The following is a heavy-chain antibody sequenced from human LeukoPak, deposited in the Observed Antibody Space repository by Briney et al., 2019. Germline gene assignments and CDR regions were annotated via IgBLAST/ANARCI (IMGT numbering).Heavy chain of an antibody. V-gene: IGHV3-21*04. CDR3: ARQGEGTTDY. CDR1: GFTFSSYT. J-gene: IGHJ4*02. Sequence: GGSLRLSCAASGFTFSSYTMNWVRQAPGKGLEWVSSISTSSIYIYYADSVKGRFTISRDNAKNSLYLQMNNLRADDTAIYYCARQGEGTTDYWGQGTLVTVSS. D-gene: IGHD2/OR15-2a*01. CDR2: ISTSSIYI.